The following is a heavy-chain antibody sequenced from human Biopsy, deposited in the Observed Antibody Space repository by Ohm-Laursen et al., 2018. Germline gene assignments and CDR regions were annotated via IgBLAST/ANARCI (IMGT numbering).Heavy chain of an antibody. J-gene: IGHJ5*02. CDR1: GGSISNNNYY. CDR3: ARDYDTGGYYYVS. Sequence: TLSLTCTVSGGSISNNNYYWGWIRQPPGKGLEWIGSIFYRGSTHYKPSLKSRVKISVDTSKNQFSLKLDSVTAADTAVYYCARDYDTGGYYYVSWGQGTLVTVSS. D-gene: IGHD3-22*01. CDR2: IFYRGST. V-gene: IGHV4-39*01.